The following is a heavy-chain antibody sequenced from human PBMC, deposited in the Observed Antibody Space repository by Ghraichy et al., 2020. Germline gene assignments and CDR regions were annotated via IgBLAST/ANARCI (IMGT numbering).Heavy chain of an antibody. V-gene: IGHV3-23*01. CDR2: ISDSGGST. D-gene: IGHD3-16*01. CDR1: GFTFSRYA. Sequence: GGSLRLSCVASGFTFSRYAMSWVRQAPGKGLEWVSAISDSGGSTYYADSVKGRFTISRDNSKNTLYLHMNSLRAEDTALYHCAEDQRGRPDVTFGGVTDYWGQGIPVNVSS. J-gene: IGHJ4*02. CDR3: AEDQRGRPDVTFGGVTDY.